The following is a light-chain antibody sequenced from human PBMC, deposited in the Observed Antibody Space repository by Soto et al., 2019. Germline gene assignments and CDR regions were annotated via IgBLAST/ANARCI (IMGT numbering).Light chain of an antibody. CDR1: SSYFGTYNL. Sequence: TISCTGTSSYFGTYNLVSWYQHHPGKAPKLLIYEATKRPPGVSDRFSGSKSGNTASLTISGLQAEDGADYYCCSYAGSSTFVFETGTKVTVL. CDR2: EAT. J-gene: IGLJ1*01. V-gene: IGLV2-23*01. CDR3: CSYAGSSTFV.